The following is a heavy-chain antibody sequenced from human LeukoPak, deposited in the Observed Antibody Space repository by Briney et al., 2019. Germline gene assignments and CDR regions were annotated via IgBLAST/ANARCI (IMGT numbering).Heavy chain of an antibody. Sequence: PGGSLRLSCAASGFTFSSYSMNWVRQAPGKGLEWVSYISSSSSTIYYADSVKGRFTISRDNAKNSLYLQMNSLRAEDTAVYYCARGWFYGMIGYLDYWGQGTLVTVSS. CDR1: GFTFSSYS. D-gene: IGHD3-22*01. V-gene: IGHV3-48*01. CDR2: ISSSSSTI. J-gene: IGHJ4*02. CDR3: ARGWFYGMIGYLDY.